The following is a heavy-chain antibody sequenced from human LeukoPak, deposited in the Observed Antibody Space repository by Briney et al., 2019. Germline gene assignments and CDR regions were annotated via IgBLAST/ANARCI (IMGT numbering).Heavy chain of an antibody. CDR3: AREVAARPFDY. V-gene: IGHV3-48*03. J-gene: IGHJ4*02. Sequence: GGSLRLSCAASGFTFSSYEMNWVRQAPGKGLEWVSYISSSGSTIYYADSVKGRFTISRDNSKNSLYLQMNSLRAEGTAVYYCAREVAARPFDYWGQGTLVTVSS. D-gene: IGHD6-6*01. CDR1: GFTFSSYE. CDR2: ISSSGSTI.